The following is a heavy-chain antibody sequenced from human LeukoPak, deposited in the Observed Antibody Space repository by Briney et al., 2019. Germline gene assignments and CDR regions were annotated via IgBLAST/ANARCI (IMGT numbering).Heavy chain of an antibody. D-gene: IGHD3-10*01. CDR1: GLSFSSFA. CDR2: INVGGTST. CDR3: ATSYYYNAGGPFYFDF. J-gene: IGHJ4*02. Sequence: GGSLRLSCAASGLSFSSFAMSWVRQGPARGLEWVSGINVGGTSTYYADSVQGRFTISRDNSRNTLHLQMNSLRAEDTALYYCATSYYYNAGGPFYFDFWGQGALVTVSS. V-gene: IGHV3-23*01.